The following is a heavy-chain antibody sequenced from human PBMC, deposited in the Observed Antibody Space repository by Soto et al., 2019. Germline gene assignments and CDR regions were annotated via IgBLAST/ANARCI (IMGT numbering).Heavy chain of an antibody. Sequence: PGGSLRLSCSASGFTFSSFAMHWVRQAPDKGLHYVSAISNHGGSTYYADSVKGRFTMSRDNSKSTLFLQMSSLSPEDTGVYYCVKSLVSSIRGFSYYYGWDVWRQGTTVTVSS. CDR1: GFTFSSFA. CDR2: ISNHGGST. V-gene: IGHV3-64D*06. CDR3: VKSLVSSIRGFSYYYGWDV. J-gene: IGHJ6*02. D-gene: IGHD3-3*01.